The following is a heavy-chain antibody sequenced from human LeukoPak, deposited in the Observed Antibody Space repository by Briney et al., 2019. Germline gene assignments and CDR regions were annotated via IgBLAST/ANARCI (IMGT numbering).Heavy chain of an antibody. CDR2: ISYDGSNK. J-gene: IGHJ3*02. CDR3: AKEDRRGFTIFGVVIDAFDI. Sequence: PGRSLRLSCAASGFTFSSYAMHWVRQAPGKGLEWVAVISYDGSNKYYADSVKGRFTISRDNSKNTLYLQMNSLRAEDTAVYYCAKEDRRGFTIFGVVIDAFDIWGQGTMVTVSS. CDR1: GFTFSSYA. V-gene: IGHV3-30*04. D-gene: IGHD3-3*01.